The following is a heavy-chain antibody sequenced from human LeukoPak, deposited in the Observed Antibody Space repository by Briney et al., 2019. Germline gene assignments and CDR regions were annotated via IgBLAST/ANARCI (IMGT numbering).Heavy chain of an antibody. D-gene: IGHD3-22*01. V-gene: IGHV1-2*04. CDR1: GYTFTGYY. CDR3: ARADRTYYYDSSGYHSFDY. J-gene: IGHJ4*02. Sequence: ASVNVSCKASGYTFTGYYMHWVRQAPGQGLEWMGWINPNSGGTNYAQKFQGWVTMTRDTSISTAYMELSRLRSDDTAVYYCARADRTYYYDSSGYHSFDYWGQGTLVTVSS. CDR2: INPNSGGT.